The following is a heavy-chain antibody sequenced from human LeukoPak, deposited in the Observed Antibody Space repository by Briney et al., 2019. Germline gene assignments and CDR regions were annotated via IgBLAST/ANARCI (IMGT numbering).Heavy chain of an antibody. J-gene: IGHJ4*02. D-gene: IGHD3-16*01. CDR2: IIGGGDVT. V-gene: IGHV3-23*01. CDR1: GFTFSEYA. CDR3: VKDYRGSEVMFEY. Sequence: GGSLRLSCVASGFTFSEYAMSWVRQAPGKGVEWVSGIIGGGDVTYYVDSVRGGFTISRDNSKNTLYLQMNGLRAEDTAVYYCVKDYRGSEVMFEYWGPGTVVTVSS.